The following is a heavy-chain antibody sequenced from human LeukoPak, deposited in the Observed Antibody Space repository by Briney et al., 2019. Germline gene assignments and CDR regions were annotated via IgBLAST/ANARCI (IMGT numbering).Heavy chain of an antibody. V-gene: IGHV1-69*06. D-gene: IGHD3-16*01. J-gene: IGHJ6*03. Sequence: SVNVSCKASGGSFSNYAITWVRQAPGQGLEWMGRIIPIFGATTYAQKFQGRVTITADMGSSTAYLELTGLTSEDTAPYFCAKQGAVRQDYYMDVWGNGTTVIVSS. CDR1: GGSFSNYA. CDR3: AKQGAVRQDYYMDV. CDR2: IIPIFGAT.